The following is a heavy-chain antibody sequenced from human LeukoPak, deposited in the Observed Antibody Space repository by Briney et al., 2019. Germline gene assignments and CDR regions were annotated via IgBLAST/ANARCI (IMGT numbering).Heavy chain of an antibody. Sequence: PGGSLRLSCAVSGFAFNTYAFHWVRQAPGEGLEWVAPISYDGSNKYYADSVKGRFTISRDNSKNTLYLQMNSLRPEDTAVYFCARDGMVYAKGNYFDLWGRGTLVTVSS. J-gene: IGHJ2*01. CDR2: ISYDGSNK. D-gene: IGHD2-8*01. CDR3: ARDGMVYAKGNYFDL. CDR1: GFAFNTYA. V-gene: IGHV3-30*04.